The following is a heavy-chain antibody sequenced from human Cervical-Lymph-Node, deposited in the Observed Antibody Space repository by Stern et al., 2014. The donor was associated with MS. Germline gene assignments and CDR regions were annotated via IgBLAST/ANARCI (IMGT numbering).Heavy chain of an antibody. Sequence: VQLLESGGGVVQPGGSLRLSCEASGITFSTYGMHWVRQAPGKGLEWVSFIWYDGTEKYYADSVTGRFAVSRDNSHNTLYLQMNSLRAEDAAVYFCATDYYFGMDVWGQGTTVTVSS. V-gene: IGHV3-30*02. CDR3: ATDYYFGMDV. CDR1: GITFSTYG. J-gene: IGHJ6*02. CDR2: IWYDGTEK.